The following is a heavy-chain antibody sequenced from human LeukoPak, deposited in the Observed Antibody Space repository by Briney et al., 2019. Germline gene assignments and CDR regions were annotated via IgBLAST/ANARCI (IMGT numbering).Heavy chain of an antibody. Sequence: PGGSLRLSCAASGFTFSTYWMSCVRQAPGKGLEWVAIIKEDGSHKNYLDSVRGRFTISRDNDKNSLYLQMDSLRAEDAAMYYCARHPDAGTTDYWGQGTLVTVSS. V-gene: IGHV3-7*04. J-gene: IGHJ4*02. CDR3: ARHPDAGTTDY. D-gene: IGHD1-14*01. CDR1: GFTFSTYW. CDR2: IKEDGSHK.